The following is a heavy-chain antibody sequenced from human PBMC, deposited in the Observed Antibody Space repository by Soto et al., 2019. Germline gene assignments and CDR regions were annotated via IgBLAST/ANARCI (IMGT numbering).Heavy chain of an antibody. V-gene: IGHV2-5*02. Sequence: SGPTLVNPTQTLTLTCTFSGFSLSTSGVGVGWIRQPPGKALEWLALIYWDDDKRYSPSLKSRLTITKDTSKNQVVLTMTNMDPVDTATYYCARAVYDYVWGSYKNWFEPWGQGTLVTVSS. J-gene: IGHJ5*02. CDR1: GFSLSTSGVG. D-gene: IGHD3-16*01. CDR2: IYWDDDK. CDR3: ARAVYDYVWGSYKNWFEP.